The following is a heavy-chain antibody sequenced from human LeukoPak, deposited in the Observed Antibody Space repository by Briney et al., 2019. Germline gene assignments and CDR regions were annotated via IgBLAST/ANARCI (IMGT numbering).Heavy chain of an antibody. CDR3: ARSTRDSRGYYNTLDY. V-gene: IGHV3-74*01. J-gene: IGHJ4*02. Sequence: GGSLRLSCAASGFSLRTYWMHWVRQVPGKGLEWLSRINSDGSSTTYADSVKGRFTISRDNAKNTLYLQLNSLRAEDTAVYYCARSTRDSRGYYNTLDYWGQGTLVIVSS. CDR2: INSDGSST. D-gene: IGHD3-22*01. CDR1: GFSLRTYW.